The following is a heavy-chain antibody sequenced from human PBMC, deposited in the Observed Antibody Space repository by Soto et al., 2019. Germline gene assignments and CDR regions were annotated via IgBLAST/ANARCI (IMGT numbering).Heavy chain of an antibody. CDR2: IYYSGST. D-gene: IGHD3-3*01. Sequence: SETLSLTCTVSGGSISSYYWSWIRQPPGKGLEWIGYIYYSGSTNYNPSLKIRVTIPVDTSKNQFSLKLSSVTAADTAVYYCARQTYYDFWSGYYLRYYYMDVWGKGTTVTVSS. V-gene: IGHV4-59*08. CDR1: GGSISSYY. J-gene: IGHJ6*03. CDR3: ARQTYYDFWSGYYLRYYYMDV.